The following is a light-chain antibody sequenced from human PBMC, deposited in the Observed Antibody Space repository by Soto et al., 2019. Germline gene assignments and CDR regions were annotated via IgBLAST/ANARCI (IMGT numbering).Light chain of an antibody. CDR3: SSYARRNNLL. J-gene: IGLJ2*01. CDR2: EVT. Sequence: QSALTQPPSAPGSPGQSVTISCTGTSSDIGASNFVSWYQQHPGKAPKLVIYEVTKRPSGVPDRFSGSKSGNSASLTVSGLQAEDEGDYFCSSYARRNNLLFGGGTKLTAL. V-gene: IGLV2-8*01. CDR1: SSDIGASNF.